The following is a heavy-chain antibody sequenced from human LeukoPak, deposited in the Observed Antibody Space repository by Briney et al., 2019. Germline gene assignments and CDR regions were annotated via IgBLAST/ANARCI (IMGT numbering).Heavy chain of an antibody. CDR1: GGSFSGYY. V-gene: IGHV4-59*01. Sequence: SETLSLTCAVYGGSFSGYYWSWIRQPPGKGLEWIGYIYNSGSTNHNPSLRSRVTISVDTSKNQFSLKLSSVTAADTAVYYCAKSWRPRRWPDSFDPWGQGTLVTVSS. CDR2: IYNSGST. J-gene: IGHJ5*02. CDR3: AKSWRPRRWPDSFDP. D-gene: IGHD5-24*01.